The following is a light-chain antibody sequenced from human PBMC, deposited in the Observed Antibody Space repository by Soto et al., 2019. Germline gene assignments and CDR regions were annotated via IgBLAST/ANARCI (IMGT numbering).Light chain of an antibody. J-gene: IGLJ3*02. CDR2: NNH. CDR3: AAWDDSVWV. CDR1: SSNIGTNT. Sequence: QSVLTQPPSTSGTPGQRVTISCSGSSSNIGTNTVNWYQQLPGTAPKVLIYNNHERPSGVPDRFSGSKSGTSAFLAISGLQSEDEADYYCAAWDDSVWVFGGGTKLTVL. V-gene: IGLV1-44*01.